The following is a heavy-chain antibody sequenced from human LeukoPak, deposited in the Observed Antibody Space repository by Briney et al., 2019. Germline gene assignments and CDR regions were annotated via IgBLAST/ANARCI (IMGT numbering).Heavy chain of an antibody. D-gene: IGHD6-13*01. CDR1: GFTFSSYG. CDR3: ARDLGSLDAFDI. J-gene: IGHJ3*02. CDR2: ISYDGSNK. V-gene: IGHV3-30*03. Sequence: GGSLRLSCAASGFTFSSYGMHWVRQAPGKGLEWVAVISYDGSNKYYADSVKGRFTISRDNAKNTLYLQMSSLRAEDAALYYCARDLGSLDAFDIWGQGTMVTVSS.